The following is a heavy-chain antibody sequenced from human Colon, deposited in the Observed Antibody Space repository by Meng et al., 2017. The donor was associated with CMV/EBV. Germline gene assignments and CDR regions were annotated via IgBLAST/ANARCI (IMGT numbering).Heavy chain of an antibody. CDR2: IKSKIDGGKI. J-gene: IGHJ4*02. V-gene: IGHV3-15*01. D-gene: IGHD5-24*01. Sequence: CAASGFTFTNAAMTWVRQASGKGLEWIGRIKSKIDGGKIDYAAPVRGRFAISRDDSKATVYLQMNSLKAEDTAVYYCVRGGGFVTDYWGQGALVTVSS. CDR3: VRGGGFVTDY. CDR1: GFTFTNAA.